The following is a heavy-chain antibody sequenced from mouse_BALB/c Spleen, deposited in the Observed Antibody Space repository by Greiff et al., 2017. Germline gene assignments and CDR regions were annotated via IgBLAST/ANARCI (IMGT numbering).Heavy chain of an antibody. V-gene: IGHV1-80*01. CDR2: IYPGDGDT. Sequence: QVQLQQSGAELVRPGSSVKISCKASGYAFGSYWMNWVKQRPGQGLEWIGQIYPGDGDTNYNGKFKGKATLTADKSSSTAYMQLSSLTSEDSAVYFCAPTVVAPYFDYWGQGTTLTVSS. CDR3: APTVVAPYFDY. D-gene: IGHD1-1*01. CDR1: GYAFGSYW. J-gene: IGHJ2*01.